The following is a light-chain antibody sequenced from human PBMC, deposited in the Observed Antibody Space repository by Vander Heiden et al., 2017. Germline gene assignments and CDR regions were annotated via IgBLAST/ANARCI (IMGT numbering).Light chain of an antibody. V-gene: IGKV3-15*01. CDR3: QQYNTWPRT. J-gene: IGKJ1*01. Sequence: EIVMTQSPATLSVSPGERVTLSCRASQHVRYNVAWYQHKTGQAPRLLMYGASTWAAGTPARFSGAGSGTEFTLTISSLQSEDFAVYFCQQYNTWPRTFGRWTKVEMK. CDR2: GAS. CDR1: QHVRYN.